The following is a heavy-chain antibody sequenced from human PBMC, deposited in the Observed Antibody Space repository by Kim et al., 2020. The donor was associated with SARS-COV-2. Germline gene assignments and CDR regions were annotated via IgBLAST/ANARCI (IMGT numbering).Heavy chain of an antibody. D-gene: IGHD1-26*01. CDR2: ISGSGGST. J-gene: IGHJ6*02. CDR3: AKLGSGSYYSSYYYYGMDV. V-gene: IGHV3-23*01. Sequence: GGSLRLSCAASGFTFSSYAMSWVRQAPGKGLEWVSAISGSGGSTYYADSVKGRFTISRDNSKNTLYLQMNSLRAEDTAVYYCAKLGSGSYYSSYYYYGMDVWGPGTTVTVSS. CDR1: GFTFSSYA.